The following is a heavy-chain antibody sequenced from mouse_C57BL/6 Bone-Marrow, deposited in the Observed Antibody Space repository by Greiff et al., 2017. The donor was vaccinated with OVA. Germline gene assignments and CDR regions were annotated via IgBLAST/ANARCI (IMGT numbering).Heavy chain of an antibody. Sequence: QVQLKQPGAELVKPGASVKLSCKASGYTFTSYWMHWVKQRPGQGLEWIGMIHPNSGSTNYNEKFKSKATLTVDKSSSTAYMQLSSLTSEDSAVYYCARVLPPLWYFDVWGTGTTVSVSS. CDR1: GYTFTSYW. CDR2: IHPNSGST. D-gene: IGHD2-12*01. V-gene: IGHV1-64*01. CDR3: ARVLPPLWYFDV. J-gene: IGHJ1*03.